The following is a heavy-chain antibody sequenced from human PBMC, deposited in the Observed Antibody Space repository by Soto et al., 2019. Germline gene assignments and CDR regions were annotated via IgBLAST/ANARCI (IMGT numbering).Heavy chain of an antibody. Sequence: QVQLVESGGGVVQPGRSLRLSCAASGFTFSSYGMHWVRQAPGKGLEWVAVISYDGSNKYYADSVKCRFTISRDNSKNSLYLQMNSLRAEDTDVYYCAKEAGGYGMDVWGQGTTVTVSS. J-gene: IGHJ6*02. CDR1: GFTFSSYG. CDR2: ISYDGSNK. V-gene: IGHV3-30*18. CDR3: AKEAGGYGMDV.